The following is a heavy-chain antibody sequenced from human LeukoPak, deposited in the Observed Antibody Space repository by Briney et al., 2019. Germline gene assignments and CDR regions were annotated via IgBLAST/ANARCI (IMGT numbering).Heavy chain of an antibody. V-gene: IGHV3-21*01. D-gene: IGHD6-19*01. J-gene: IGHJ4*02. CDR1: GFTFSSYS. Sequence: GGSLRLSCAASGFTFSSYSMNWVRQAPGKGLEWVSSIGSSSSYIYYADSVKGRFTISRDNAKNSLYLQMNSLRAEDTAVYYCARDRGIAVAGTGNSFDYWGQGTLVTVSS. CDR3: ARDRGIAVAGTGNSFDY. CDR2: IGSSSSYI.